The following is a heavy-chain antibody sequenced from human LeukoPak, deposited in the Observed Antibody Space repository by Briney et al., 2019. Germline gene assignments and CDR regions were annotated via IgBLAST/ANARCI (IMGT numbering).Heavy chain of an antibody. D-gene: IGHD6-13*01. Sequence: GGSLRLSCAASGFTFSSYGMHWVRQAPGKGLEWVAFIRYDGSNKYYADSVKGRFTISRDNSKNTLYLQMNSLRAEDTAVYYCVKDWQQLVHYWGQGTLVTVSS. V-gene: IGHV3-30*02. CDR2: IRYDGSNK. CDR3: VKDWQQLVHY. J-gene: IGHJ4*02. CDR1: GFTFSSYG.